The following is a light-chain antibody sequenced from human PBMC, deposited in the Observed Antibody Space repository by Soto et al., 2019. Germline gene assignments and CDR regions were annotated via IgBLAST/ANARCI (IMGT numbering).Light chain of an antibody. CDR2: DAS. V-gene: IGKV1-33*01. Sequence: DIQMTQSPSSLSASVGDRVTSTCQASQDISNYLNWYQQKPGKAPKLLIYDASNLETGVPSRFSGSGSGTDFTFTISSLQPEDIATYYCQQYDNLPLNCGQGKRREIK. CDR3: QQYDNLPLN. J-gene: IGKJ5*01. CDR1: QDISNY.